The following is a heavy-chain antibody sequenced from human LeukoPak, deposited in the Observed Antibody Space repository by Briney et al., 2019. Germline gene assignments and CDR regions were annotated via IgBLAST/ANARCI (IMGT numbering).Heavy chain of an antibody. J-gene: IGHJ4*02. V-gene: IGHV3-30*04. CDR2: ISYDGSNK. Sequence: PGRSLRLSCAASGFTFSSYAMHWVRQAPGKGLEWVAVISYDGSNKCYADSVKGRFTISRDNSKNTLYLQMNSLRAEDTAVYYCASLYSTFDYWGQGTLVTVSS. CDR1: GFTFSSYA. D-gene: IGHD4-11*01. CDR3: ASLYSTFDY.